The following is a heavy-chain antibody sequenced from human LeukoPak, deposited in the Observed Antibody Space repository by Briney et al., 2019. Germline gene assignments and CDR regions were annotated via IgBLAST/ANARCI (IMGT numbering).Heavy chain of an antibody. CDR1: GGSINANSW. Sequence: SGTLSLTCAVSGGSINANSWWTWVRQPPGKGLEWIGEINHSGSTNYNPSLKSRVTISVDTSKNQFSLKLSSVTAADTAVYYCARGQRTQRYWRDYDILTGPMLGVWGKGTTVTVSS. V-gene: IGHV4-4*02. J-gene: IGHJ6*04. CDR3: ARGQRTQRYWRDYDILTGPMLGV. CDR2: INHSGST. D-gene: IGHD3-9*01.